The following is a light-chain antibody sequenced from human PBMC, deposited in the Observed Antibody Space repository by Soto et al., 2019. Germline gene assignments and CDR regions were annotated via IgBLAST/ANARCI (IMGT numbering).Light chain of an antibody. CDR3: QQHTDWPLT. Sequence: ETVLTQSPATLSLSPGQRATFSCRASQSVGSYLAWYQQKPGQAPRLLIYDASNRATGIPARFSGSGSGTDFTLTITRLEPEDFAVYFCQQHTDWPLTFGGGTKLEI. V-gene: IGKV3-11*01. CDR1: QSVGSY. J-gene: IGKJ4*01. CDR2: DAS.